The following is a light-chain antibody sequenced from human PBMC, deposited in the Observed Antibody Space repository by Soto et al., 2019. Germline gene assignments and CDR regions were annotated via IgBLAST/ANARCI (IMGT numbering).Light chain of an antibody. V-gene: IGKV1-5*01. Sequence: DIQMTQSPSTLSASVGDRVTITCRASQTLSRWLAWYQQKPGKAPKLLIYDASSLESGVPSRFSGSGSGTEFTLTINSLQPDDFATYYCQQYNIFYSFGPGTKLEIK. J-gene: IGKJ2*03. CDR3: QQYNIFYS. CDR1: QTLSRW. CDR2: DAS.